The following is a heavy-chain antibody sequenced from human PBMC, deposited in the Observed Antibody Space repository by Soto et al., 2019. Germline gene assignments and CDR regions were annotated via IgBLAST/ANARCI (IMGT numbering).Heavy chain of an antibody. CDR2: INHSGST. Sequence: SETLSLTCAVYGGSFSGYYWSWIRQPPGKGLEWIGEINHSGSTNYNPSLKSRVTISVDTSKNQFSLKLSSVTAADTAVYYGARQGDYGDDYWGQGTLVTFSS. D-gene: IGHD4-17*01. J-gene: IGHJ4*02. V-gene: IGHV4-34*01. CDR1: GGSFSGYY. CDR3: ARQGDYGDDY.